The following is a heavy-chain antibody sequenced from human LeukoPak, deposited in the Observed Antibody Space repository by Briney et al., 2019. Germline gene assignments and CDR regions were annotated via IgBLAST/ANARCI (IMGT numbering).Heavy chain of an antibody. D-gene: IGHD3-3*01. Sequence: ASVKVSCKASGYTFTSYGISWVRQAPGQGLEWMGWISAYNGNTNYAQKLQGRVTMTTDTSTSTAYMELRSLRSDDTAVYYCARDMYYDFWSGNLNWFDPWGQGTLVTVSS. CDR1: GYTFTSYG. V-gene: IGHV1-18*01. CDR2: ISAYNGNT. J-gene: IGHJ5*02. CDR3: ARDMYYDFWSGNLNWFDP.